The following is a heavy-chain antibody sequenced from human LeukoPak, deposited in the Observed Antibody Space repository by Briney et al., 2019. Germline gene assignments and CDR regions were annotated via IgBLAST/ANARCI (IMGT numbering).Heavy chain of an antibody. D-gene: IGHD4-17*01. CDR3: ARATPPYGHIGY. V-gene: IGHV4-4*02. CDR1: GFTFSSYAM. J-gene: IGHJ4*02. Sequence: GSLRLSCAASGFTFSSYAMSWVRQPPGKGLEWIGEIYHSGSTNYNPSLKSRVTISVDKSKNQFSLKLSSVTAADTAVYYCARATPPYGHIGYWGQGTLVTVSS. CDR2: IYHSGST.